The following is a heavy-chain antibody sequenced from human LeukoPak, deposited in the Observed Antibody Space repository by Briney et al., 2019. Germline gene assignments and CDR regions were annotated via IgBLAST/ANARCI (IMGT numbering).Heavy chain of an antibody. J-gene: IGHJ4*02. D-gene: IGHD6-13*01. V-gene: IGHV3-30*04. CDR3: AREEVLKAAAGTIVFDY. CDR2: ISYDGSNK. Sequence: GGSLRLSCAASGFTFSSYAMHWVRQAPGKGLEWVAVISYDGSNKYYADSVKGRFTNSRDNSKNTLYLQMNSLRAEDTAVYYCAREEVLKAAAGTIVFDYWGQGTLVTVSS. CDR1: GFTFSSYA.